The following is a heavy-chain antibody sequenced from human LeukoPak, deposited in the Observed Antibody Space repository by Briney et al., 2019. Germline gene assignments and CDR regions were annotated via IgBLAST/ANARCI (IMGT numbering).Heavy chain of an antibody. CDR3: ASGGGEMATITSYYYYYGMDV. Sequence: PSETLSLTCTVSGGSISSYYWSWIRQPPGKGLEWIGYIYYSGSTNYNPSLKSRVTISVDTSKNQFSLKLSSVTAADTAVYYCASGGGEMATITSYYYYYGMDVWGQGTTVTVSS. CDR2: IYYSGST. J-gene: IGHJ6*02. V-gene: IGHV4-59*01. CDR1: GGSISSYY. D-gene: IGHD5-24*01.